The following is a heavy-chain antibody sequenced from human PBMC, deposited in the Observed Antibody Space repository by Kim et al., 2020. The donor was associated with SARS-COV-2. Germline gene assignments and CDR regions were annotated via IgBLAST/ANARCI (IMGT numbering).Heavy chain of an antibody. CDR1: GFTFSSYA. D-gene: IGHD6-19*01. CDR2: ISGSGGST. Sequence: GGSLRLSCAASGFTFSSYAMSWVRQAPGKGLEWVSAISGSGGSTYYADSVKGRFTISRDNSKNTLYLQMNSLRAEDTAVYYCARVGAVAAVTWVWFDPWGQATLAAVSS. V-gene: IGHV3-23*01. J-gene: IGHJ5*02. CDR3: ARVGAVAAVTWVWFDP.